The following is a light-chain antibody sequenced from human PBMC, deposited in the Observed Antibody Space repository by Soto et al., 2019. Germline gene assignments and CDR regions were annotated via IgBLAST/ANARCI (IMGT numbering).Light chain of an antibody. Sequence: QSALTQPAPVSGSPGQSITISCTGTSSDVGSFDVVSWYQQHPGKAPTLIIYAGNRRPSGVSSRFSGSQSDNTPSLTISGLQAEDEADYYCCSYAGSTYVFGSGTRSPS. J-gene: IGLJ1*01. CDR1: SSDVGSFDV. V-gene: IGLV2-23*01. CDR2: AGN. CDR3: CSYAGSTYV.